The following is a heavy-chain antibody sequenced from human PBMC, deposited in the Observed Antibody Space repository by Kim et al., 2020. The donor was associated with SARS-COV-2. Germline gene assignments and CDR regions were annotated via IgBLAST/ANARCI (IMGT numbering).Heavy chain of an antibody. CDR1: GFTFSNYA. CDR2: ISGGGGST. Sequence: GGSLRLSCAASGFTFSNYAMSWVRQAPGKGLEWVSVISGGGGSTYYADSVKGRFTISRDNSKSTMYLQMNSLRAEDTAVYYCAKADYDILTGFYSWGQGTLVTVSS. D-gene: IGHD3-9*01. J-gene: IGHJ5*02. CDR3: AKADYDILTGFYS. V-gene: IGHV3-23*01.